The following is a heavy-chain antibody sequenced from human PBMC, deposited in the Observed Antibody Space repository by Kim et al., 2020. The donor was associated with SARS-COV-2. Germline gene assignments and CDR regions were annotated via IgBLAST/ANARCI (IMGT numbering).Heavy chain of an antibody. CDR1: GFTFSSYC. Sequence: GGSLRPSCAASGFTFSSYCMHWVRQAPGKGLEWVAVISYDGSNKYYADSVKGRFTISRDNSKNTLYLQMNSLRAEDTAVYYCAKDCLCSGDYDILTGYPTDYWGQGTLVTVSS. V-gene: IGHV3-30*18. D-gene: IGHD3-9*01. J-gene: IGHJ4*02. CDR3: AKDCLCSGDYDILTGYPTDY. CDR2: ISYDGSNK.